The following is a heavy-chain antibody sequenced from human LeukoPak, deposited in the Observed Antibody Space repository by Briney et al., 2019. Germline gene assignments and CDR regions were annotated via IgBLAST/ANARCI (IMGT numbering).Heavy chain of an antibody. Sequence: PGGSLRLSCAASGFTISRYAMNWVRQAPGKGLEWVSYINTDSSDIHYADSVKGRFTISRDNARNTLYLQLSSLRAEDSAVYYCARDTFHPGLIDSWGQGTLVTVSS. V-gene: IGHV3-21*05. J-gene: IGHJ4*02. D-gene: IGHD2-21*01. CDR2: INTDSSDI. CDR3: ARDTFHPGLIDS. CDR1: GFTISRYA.